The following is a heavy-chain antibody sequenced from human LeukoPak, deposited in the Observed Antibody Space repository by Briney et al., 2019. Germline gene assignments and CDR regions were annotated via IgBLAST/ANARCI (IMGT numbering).Heavy chain of an antibody. J-gene: IGHJ2*01. CDR1: GRSNKNNY. CDR2: VYSNGNT. CDR3: AGGTFDGPLYGTYWYFHV. Sequence: SGTLSLTCTVSGRSNKNNYWSWIRQPPGKALEWIGYVYSNGNTNYNPSLKSRVTMSIETSKNQFSLKVPSVTAADTAVYYCAGGTFDGPLYGTYWYFHVWGRGTLVTVSS. V-gene: IGHV4-59*01. D-gene: IGHD1-14*01.